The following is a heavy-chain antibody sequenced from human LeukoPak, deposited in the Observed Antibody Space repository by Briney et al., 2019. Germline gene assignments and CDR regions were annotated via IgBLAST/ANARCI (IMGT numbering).Heavy chain of an antibody. D-gene: IGHD6-19*01. Sequence: PSETLSLTCSVSGGSMTNYYWSWIRQPPGRGLEWVAYIFHSGRTKYNPSLESRVTVSVDTSKNQFSLKLSSVTAADTAVYYCAREGYSSGWYARLFDYWGQGTLVTVSS. V-gene: IGHV4-59*01. CDR3: AREGYSSGWYARLFDY. J-gene: IGHJ4*02. CDR1: GGSMTNYY. CDR2: IFHSGRT.